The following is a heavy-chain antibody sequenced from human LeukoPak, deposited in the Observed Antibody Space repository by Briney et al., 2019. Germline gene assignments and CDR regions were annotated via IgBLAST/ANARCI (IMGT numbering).Heavy chain of an antibody. CDR2: IWYDGSNK. V-gene: IGHV3-33*01. Sequence: PGGSLRLSCAAYGFTFSSYGMHWVRQAPGKGLEWVAVIWYDGSNKYYADSVKGRFTISRDNSKNTLYLQMNSLRAEDTAVYYCAREQWLAYYFDYWGQGTLVTVSS. D-gene: IGHD6-19*01. CDR3: AREQWLAYYFDY. CDR1: GFTFSSYG. J-gene: IGHJ4*02.